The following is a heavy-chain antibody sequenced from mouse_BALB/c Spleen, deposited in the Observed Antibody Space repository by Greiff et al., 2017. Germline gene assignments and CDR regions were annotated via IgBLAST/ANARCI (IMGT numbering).Heavy chain of an antibody. J-gene: IGHJ2*01. CDR2: IWAGGST. CDR3: ARGDYGYFDY. V-gene: IGHV2-9*02. CDR1: GFSLTSYG. Sequence: QVHVKQSGPGLVAPSQSLSITCTVSGFSLTSYGVHWVRQPPGKGLEWLGVIWAGGSTNYNSALMSRLSISKDNSKSQVFLKMNSLQTDDTAMYYCARGDYGYFDYWGQGTTLTVSS. D-gene: IGHD1-1*01.